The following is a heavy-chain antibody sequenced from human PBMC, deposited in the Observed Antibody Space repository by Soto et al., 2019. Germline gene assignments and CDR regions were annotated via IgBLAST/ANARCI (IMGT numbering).Heavy chain of an antibody. D-gene: IGHD4-17*01. CDR2: INHSGST. CDR1: GGSFSGYY. Sequence: SETLSLTCAVYGGSFSGYYWSWIRQPPGKGLEWIGEINHSGSTNYNPSLKSRVTISVDTSKNQFSLKLSSVIAADTAVYYCAREEATTVTFDIWGQGTMVTVSS. V-gene: IGHV4-34*01. J-gene: IGHJ3*02. CDR3: AREEATTVTFDI.